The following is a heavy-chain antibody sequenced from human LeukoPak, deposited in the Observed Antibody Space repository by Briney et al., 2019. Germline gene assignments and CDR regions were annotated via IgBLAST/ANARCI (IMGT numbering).Heavy chain of an antibody. D-gene: IGHD3-16*01. J-gene: IGHJ4*02. CDR1: GFTFGHHF. Sequence: GGALRLSCVASGFTFGHHFMSWVRQAPGGGLEGVSNINPDGSIKFHADPVKGRFTICRDNARNSVYLQMNSLRGEATAVYYCARAVDVADYWGQGTLVAVSS. CDR3: ARAVDVADY. V-gene: IGHV3-7*01. CDR2: INPDGSIK.